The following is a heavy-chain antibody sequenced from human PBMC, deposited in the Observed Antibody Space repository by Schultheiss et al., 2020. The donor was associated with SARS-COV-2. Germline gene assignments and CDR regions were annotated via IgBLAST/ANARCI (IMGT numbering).Heavy chain of an antibody. D-gene: IGHD3-3*01. Sequence: SETLSLTCTVSGGSVSDFQWIWIRQPAGKGLEWIGRINRSGNTNYNPSLNSRITVSTDASANQFSLKLTSVTAADTAVYYCAKTSSDFWSANFDYWGQGTLVTVSS. J-gene: IGHJ4*02. CDR3: AKTSSDFWSANFDY. CDR1: GGSVSDFQ. V-gene: IGHV4-4*07. CDR2: INRSGNT.